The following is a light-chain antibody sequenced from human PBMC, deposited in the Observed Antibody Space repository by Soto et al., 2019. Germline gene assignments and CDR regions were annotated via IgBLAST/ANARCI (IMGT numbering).Light chain of an antibody. CDR3: QQSYSTPET. J-gene: IGKJ1*01. Sequence: DIQMTQSPSSLSASVGDRVTITCRASQSISSFLNWYQQKPGKAPRLLIYAASSLQSGVPSRFSARVSGTDFTLTISSLQPEDFATYYCQQSYSTPETFGQGTKVEIK. CDR2: AAS. V-gene: IGKV1-39*01. CDR1: QSISSF.